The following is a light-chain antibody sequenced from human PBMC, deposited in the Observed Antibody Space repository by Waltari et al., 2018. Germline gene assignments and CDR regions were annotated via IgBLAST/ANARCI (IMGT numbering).Light chain of an antibody. Sequence: DIQMTQSPSSLSASVGDRVTITCRARQSISSYLNWYQQKPGKAPKLLIYASSSLQSGGPSRFGGSGAGEDFTLTISSPQREGFATYCGQKCNSTPSFGQGTKLEIK. CDR2: ASS. CDR3: QKCNSTPS. CDR1: QSISSY. J-gene: IGKJ2*01. V-gene: IGKV1-39*01.